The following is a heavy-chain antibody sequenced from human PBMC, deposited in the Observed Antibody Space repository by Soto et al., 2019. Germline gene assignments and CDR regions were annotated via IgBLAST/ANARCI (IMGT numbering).Heavy chain of an antibody. Sequence: SVKVSCKASGGTFSSYAISWVRQAPGQGLEWMGGIIPIFGTANYAQKFQGRVTMTEDTSTDTAYMELSSLRSEDTAVYYCATVHYDSSGYYSAAFDIWGQGTMVTVSS. CDR3: ATVHYDSSGYYSAAFDI. CDR2: IIPIFGTA. J-gene: IGHJ3*02. CDR1: GGTFSSYA. D-gene: IGHD3-22*01. V-gene: IGHV1-69*06.